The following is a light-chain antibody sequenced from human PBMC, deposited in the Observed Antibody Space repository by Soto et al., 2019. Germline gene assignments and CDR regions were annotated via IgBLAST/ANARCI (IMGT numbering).Light chain of an antibody. Sequence: QSALTQPASVSGSPGQSITISCTGTSSDVGYYNYVSWFQQYPGKAPKLLIYEVSSRPSGVSYRFSGSKSGNTASLTISGLQAEDEADYYCSSYTTSSTRVFGGGTQLTVL. CDR2: EVS. CDR1: SSDVGYYNY. J-gene: IGLJ2*01. CDR3: SSYTTSSTRV. V-gene: IGLV2-14*01.